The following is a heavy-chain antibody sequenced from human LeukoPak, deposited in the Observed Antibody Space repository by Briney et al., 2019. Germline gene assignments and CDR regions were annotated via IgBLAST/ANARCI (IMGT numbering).Heavy chain of an antibody. CDR2: ISSSSSYI. CDR3: ARDSSMVRGVISFDY. CDR1: GFTFSSYS. V-gene: IGHV3-21*01. D-gene: IGHD3-10*01. Sequence: PGGSLRLSRAASGFTFSSYSMNWVRQAPGKGLEWVSSISSSSSYIYYADSVKGRFTISRDNAKNSLYLQMNSLRAEDTAVYYCARDSSMVRGVISFDYWGQGTLVTVSS. J-gene: IGHJ4*02.